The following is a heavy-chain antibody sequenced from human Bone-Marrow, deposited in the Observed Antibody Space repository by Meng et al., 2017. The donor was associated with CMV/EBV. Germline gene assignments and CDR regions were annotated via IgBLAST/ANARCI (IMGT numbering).Heavy chain of an antibody. D-gene: IGHD6-13*01. CDR1: GFTFRSYW. CDR2: ISSSGSTT. CDR3: AILEAAGPDY. Sequence: GESLKISCAVSGFTFRSYWMHWVRQAPGKGLEWVSYISSSGSTTYYADSVKGRFTISRDSAKNSLYLQMNSLRAEDTAVYYCAILEAAGPDYWGQGTLVTVSS. V-gene: IGHV3-48*04. J-gene: IGHJ4*02.